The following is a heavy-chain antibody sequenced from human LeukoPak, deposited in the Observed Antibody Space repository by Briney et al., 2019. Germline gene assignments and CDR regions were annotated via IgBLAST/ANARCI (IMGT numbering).Heavy chain of an antibody. Sequence: PGGSLRLSCAASGFTFSDYYINWIRQAPGKRLEWLSYISSSGRTIHYADSVKGRFTISRDNAQKLLYLQMNSLRAEDTAIYYCARDLNTGMDVWGRGTTVTVSS. CDR1: GFTFSDYY. CDR3: ARDLNTGMDV. J-gene: IGHJ6*02. CDR2: ISSSGRTI. V-gene: IGHV3-11*01.